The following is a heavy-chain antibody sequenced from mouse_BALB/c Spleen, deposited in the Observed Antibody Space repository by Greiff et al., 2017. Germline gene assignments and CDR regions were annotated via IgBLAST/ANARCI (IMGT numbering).Heavy chain of an antibody. D-gene: IGHD1-1*01. CDR1: GYTFTSYW. V-gene: IGHV1-5*01. Sequence: EVQLQQSGTVLARPGASVKMSCKASGYTFTSYWMHWVKQRPGQGLEWIGAIYPGNSDTSYNQKFKGKAKLTAVTSTSTAYMELSSLTNEDSAVYYCTRENSNYYGSRGDFDVWGAGTTVTVSS. CDR3: TRENSNYYGSRGDFDV. J-gene: IGHJ1*01. CDR2: IYPGNSDT.